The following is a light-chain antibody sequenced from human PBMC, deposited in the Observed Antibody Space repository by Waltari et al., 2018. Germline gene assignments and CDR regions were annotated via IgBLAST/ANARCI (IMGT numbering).Light chain of an antibody. V-gene: IGKV3-11*01. CDR2: DTS. J-gene: IGKJ2*01. CDR3: QQRTDWPLMYT. CDR1: HSLTSF. Sequence: ESVLTQSPGTLSLSPGERATLSCRASHSLTSFLAWYQQKPGQAPRLLIYDTSKRATGVPARFSGSASWTDFTLTISSLEPEDFAVYYCQQRTDWPLMYTFGQGTKLEIK.